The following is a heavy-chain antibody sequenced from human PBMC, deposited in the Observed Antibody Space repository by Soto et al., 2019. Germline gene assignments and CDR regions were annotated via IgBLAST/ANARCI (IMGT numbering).Heavy chain of an antibody. CDR1: GGSISSSSYY. CDR2: IYYSGST. J-gene: IGHJ5*02. Sequence: QLQLQESGPGLVKPSETLSLTCTVSGGSISSSSYYWGWIRQPPGKGLEWIGSIYYSGSTYYNPSLKCRSTISETTSKTQSPRGRGSGPAADAVVYSWGGGGGFGGGRNWFDPWGQGTLVTVSS. D-gene: IGHD3-16*01. V-gene: IGHV4-39*01. CDR3: GGGGGFGGGRNWFDP.